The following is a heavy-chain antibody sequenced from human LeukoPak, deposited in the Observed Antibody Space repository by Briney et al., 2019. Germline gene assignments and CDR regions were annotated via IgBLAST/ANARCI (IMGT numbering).Heavy chain of an antibody. J-gene: IGHJ4*02. CDR3: ARVEWLQEHPPFDY. D-gene: IGHD5-12*01. V-gene: IGHV4-30-2*01. Sequence: PSQTLSLTCAVSGGSISSGGYSCSWIRQPPGKGLEWIGYIYHSGSTYYNPSLKSRVTISVDTSKNQFSLKLSSVTAADTAVYYCARVEWLQEHPPFDYWGQGTLVTVSS. CDR1: GGSISSGGYS. CDR2: IYHSGST.